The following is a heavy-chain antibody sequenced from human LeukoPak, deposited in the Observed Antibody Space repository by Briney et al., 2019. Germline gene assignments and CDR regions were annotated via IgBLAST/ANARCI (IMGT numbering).Heavy chain of an antibody. D-gene: IGHD3-10*01. CDR2: IIPIFGTA. Sequence: ASVKVSCKASGYTFTGYYMHWVRQAPGQGLEWMGGIIPIFGTANYAQKFQGRVTITTDESTSTAYMELSSLRSEDTAVYYCARGYGSGSYPQYYYYYYMDVWGKGTTVTVSS. CDR3: ARGYGSGSYPQYYYYYYMDV. V-gene: IGHV1-69*05. J-gene: IGHJ6*03. CDR1: GYTFTGYY.